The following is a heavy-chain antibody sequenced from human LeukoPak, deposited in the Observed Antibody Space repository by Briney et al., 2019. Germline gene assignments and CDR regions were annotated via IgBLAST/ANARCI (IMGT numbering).Heavy chain of an antibody. Sequence: SVKVSCKASGGTFSSYAISWVRQAPEQGLEWMGRIIPILGIANYAQKFQGRVTITADKSTSTAYMELSSLRSEDTAVYYCASIAALNWFDPWGQGTLVTVSS. V-gene: IGHV1-69*04. CDR2: IIPILGIA. CDR1: GGTFSSYA. CDR3: ASIAALNWFDP. J-gene: IGHJ5*02. D-gene: IGHD6-13*01.